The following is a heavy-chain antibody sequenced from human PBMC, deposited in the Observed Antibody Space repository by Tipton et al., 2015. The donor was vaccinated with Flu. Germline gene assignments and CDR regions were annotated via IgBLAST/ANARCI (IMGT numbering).Heavy chain of an antibody. Sequence: TLSLTCTVSGGSISSSSHYWGWIRQAPGRGLEWVGSIYYTAYPYYNSSLKSRLAMSIDTSKKQFSLRLSSVTAADTAVYYCAKVLFGWVESWAQGTLVTVAS. V-gene: IGHV4-39*07. D-gene: IGHD3-16*01. J-gene: IGHJ5*01. CDR1: GGSISSSSHY. CDR3: AKVLFGWVES. CDR2: IYYTAYP.